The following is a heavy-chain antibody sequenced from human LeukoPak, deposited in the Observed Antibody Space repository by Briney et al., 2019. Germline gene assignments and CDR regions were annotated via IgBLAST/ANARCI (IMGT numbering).Heavy chain of an antibody. CDR3: AREGGYSYGPFDY. D-gene: IGHD5-18*01. J-gene: IGHJ4*02. CDR1: GGSISSYY. CDR2: IFYSGST. Sequence: PSETLSLTCTVSGGSISSYYWSWIRQPPGKGLEWIEYIFYSGSTNYNPSLKSRVTISVDTSKNQFSLKLSSVTAADTAVYYCAREGGYSYGPFDYWGQGTLVTVSS. V-gene: IGHV4-59*01.